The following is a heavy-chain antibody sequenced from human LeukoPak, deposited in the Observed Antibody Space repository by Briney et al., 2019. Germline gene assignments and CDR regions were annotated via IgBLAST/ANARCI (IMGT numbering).Heavy chain of an antibody. CDR2: IIPIFGTA. J-gene: IGHJ3*02. V-gene: IGHV1-69*05. CDR1: GGTFSSYA. D-gene: IGHD2-2*01. CDR3: AVVRPPDCSSTSCYMSDAFDI. Sequence: ASVKVSCKASGGTFSSYAISWVRQAPGQGLEWMGGIIPIFGTANYAQKFQGRVTITTDESTSTAYMELSSLRSEDTAVYYCAVVRPPDCSSTSCYMSDAFDIWGQGTMVTDSS.